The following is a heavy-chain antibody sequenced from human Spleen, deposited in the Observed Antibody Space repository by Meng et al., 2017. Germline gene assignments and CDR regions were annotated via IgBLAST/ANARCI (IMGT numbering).Heavy chain of an antibody. Sequence: VQLVESGGGLVKPGGSLRLSCAASGFTFRNYAMTWVRQAPGKGLEWVSSITGNGGNTYYADSVKGRFTISRDNSNNAVYLQMNALAAEDTAVYYCAKDLLVTTWGYFDSWGQGTLVTVSS. CDR3: AKDLLVTTWGYFDS. D-gene: IGHD4-17*01. CDR1: GFTFRNYA. CDR2: ITGNGGNT. V-gene: IGHV3-23*04. J-gene: IGHJ4*02.